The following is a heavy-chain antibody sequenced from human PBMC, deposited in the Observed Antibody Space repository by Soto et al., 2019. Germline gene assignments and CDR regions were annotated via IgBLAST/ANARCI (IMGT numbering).Heavy chain of an antibody. D-gene: IGHD6-19*01. CDR3: ARGEGSGWYGSYYYYYGMDV. J-gene: IGHJ6*02. CDR2: IYYSGST. Sequence: SETLSLTCTVSGGSISSGGYYWSWIRQHPGKGLEWIGYIYYSGSTYYNPSLKGRVTISVDTSKNQFSLKLSSVTAADTAVYYCARGEGSGWYGSYYYYYGMDVWGQGTTVTVSS. CDR1: GGSISSGGYY. V-gene: IGHV4-31*03.